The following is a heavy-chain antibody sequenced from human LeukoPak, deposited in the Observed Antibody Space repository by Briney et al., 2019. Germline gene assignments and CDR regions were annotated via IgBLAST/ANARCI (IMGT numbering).Heavy chain of an antibody. D-gene: IGHD6-6*01. CDR3: ARDVRAYSTSSSAFDI. CDR1: GFTFSSYG. V-gene: IGHV3-21*01. CDR2: ISSSSSYI. J-gene: IGHJ3*02. Sequence: PGGSLRLSCAASGFTFSSYGMHWVRQAPGKGLEWVSSISSSSSYIYYADSVKGRFTISRDNAKNSLYLQMNSLRDEDTAMYYCARDVRAYSTSSSAFDIWGQGTMVTVSS.